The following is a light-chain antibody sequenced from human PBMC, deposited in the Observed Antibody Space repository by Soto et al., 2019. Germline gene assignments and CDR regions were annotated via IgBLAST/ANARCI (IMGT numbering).Light chain of an antibody. Sequence: QSVLTQPRSVSGSPGQSVTISCTGTISDVAGYNYVSWYQHHPGKAPKLLISDVTKRASWVPDRFSGSKSGSTASLTISELQAEDEADYYCSSYAGSNNLVFGGGTKVTVL. J-gene: IGLJ2*01. V-gene: IGLV2-11*01. CDR3: SSYAGSNNLV. CDR1: ISDVAGYNY. CDR2: DVT.